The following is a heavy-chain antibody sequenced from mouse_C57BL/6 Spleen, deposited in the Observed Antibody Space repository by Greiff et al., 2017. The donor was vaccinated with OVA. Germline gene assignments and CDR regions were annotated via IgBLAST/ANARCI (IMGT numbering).Heavy chain of an antibody. J-gene: IGHJ1*03. CDR3: ARWEIYYDYDRYFDV. V-gene: IGHV1-80*01. CDR2: IYPGDGDT. D-gene: IGHD2-4*01. Sequence: QVQLKQSGAELVKPGASVKISCKASGYAFSSYWMNWVKQRPGKGLEWLGQIYPGDGDTNYNGKFKGKATLTADKSSSTAYMQLSSLTSEDSAVYFCARWEIYYDYDRYFDVWGTGTTVTVSS. CDR1: GYAFSSYW.